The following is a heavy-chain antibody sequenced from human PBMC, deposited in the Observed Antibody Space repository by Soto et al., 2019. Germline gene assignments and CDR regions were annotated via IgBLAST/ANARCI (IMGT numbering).Heavy chain of an antibody. CDR1: GFTFSNAW. Sequence: EVQLVESGGGLVKPGGSLRLSCAASGFTFSNAWMSWVRQAPGKGLEWVGRIKSKTDGGTTDYAAPVKGRFIISRDDSKNTLYLQLNRLITEDTAVLHCTKDFGVYGLADLWGQGTLVIVSS. CDR3: TKDFGVYGLADL. V-gene: IGHV3-15*01. CDR2: IKSKTDGGTT. J-gene: IGHJ5*02. D-gene: IGHD4-17*01.